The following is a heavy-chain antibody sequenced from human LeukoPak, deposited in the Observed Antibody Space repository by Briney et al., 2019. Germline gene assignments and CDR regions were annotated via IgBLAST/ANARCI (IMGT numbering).Heavy chain of an antibody. V-gene: IGHV4-39*07. Sequence: SETLSLTCTVSGGSISSSSYYWGWIRQPPGKGLEWIGSIYYSGSTYYNPSLKSRVTISVDTSKNQFSLKLSSVTAADTAVYYCARRGRSGYSYGWAFDIWGLGTMVTVSS. D-gene: IGHD5-18*01. CDR1: GGSISSSSYY. CDR3: ARRGRSGYSYGWAFDI. J-gene: IGHJ3*02. CDR2: IYYSGST.